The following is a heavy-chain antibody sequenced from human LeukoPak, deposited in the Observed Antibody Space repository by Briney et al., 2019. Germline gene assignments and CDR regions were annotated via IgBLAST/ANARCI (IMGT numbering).Heavy chain of an antibody. CDR3: ARAYCSSTSCNFDY. CDR1: GYTFTGYY. Sequence: GASVTVSCKASGYTFTGYYMHWVRQAPGQGLEWMGWINPNSGGTNYAQKFQGRVAMARDTSISTAYMELSRLRSDDTAVYYCARAYCSSTSCNFDYWGQGTLVTVSS. V-gene: IGHV1-2*02. D-gene: IGHD2-2*01. J-gene: IGHJ4*02. CDR2: INPNSGGT.